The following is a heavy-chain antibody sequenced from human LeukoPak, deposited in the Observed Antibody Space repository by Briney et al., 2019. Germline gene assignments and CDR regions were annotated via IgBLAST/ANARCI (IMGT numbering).Heavy chain of an antibody. V-gene: IGHV4-39*01. D-gene: IGHD3-10*02. CDR3: ARRRTMFGYFAGEFDY. CDR1: GGSISSSSYY. J-gene: IGHJ4*02. CDR2: IYYSGST. Sequence: PSETLSLTCTVSGGSISSSSYYWGWIRQPPGKGLEWIGSIYYSGSTNNNPSPKSRVTISVDTSKNQFSLKLSSVTAADTAVYYCARRRTMFGYFAGEFDYWGQGTLVTVSS.